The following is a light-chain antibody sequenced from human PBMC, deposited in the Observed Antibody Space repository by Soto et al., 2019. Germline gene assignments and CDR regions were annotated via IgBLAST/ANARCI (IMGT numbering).Light chain of an antibody. CDR1: SSDVGGYNH. Sequence: QSALTQPASVSGSPGQSITISCTGSSSDVGGYNHVSWYQQHPGKAPKLMIYEVSKRPSGVSNRFSGSKSGNSASLTISGLPAEDAADYYCSSYTTRTTRIIFGGGTKLTVL. CDR2: EVS. V-gene: IGLV2-14*01. CDR3: SSYTTRTTRII. J-gene: IGLJ2*01.